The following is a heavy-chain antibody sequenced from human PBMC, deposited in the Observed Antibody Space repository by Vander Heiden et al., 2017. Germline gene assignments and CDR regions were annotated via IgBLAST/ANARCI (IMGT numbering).Heavy chain of an antibody. V-gene: IGHV4-61*01. CDR2: IYDSVTT. CDR3: ARDETI. Sequence: QVQLQESGPGLVKPSETLSLTCTVSGGSVRSETYYWSWIRQPPGKGLEWIGYIYDSVTTNYNPSLKSRVTISVDTSKNQFSLRLSSVTAADTAVYYCARDETIGGQGILVTVSS. D-gene: IGHD3-3*01. CDR1: GGSVRSETYY. J-gene: IGHJ4*02.